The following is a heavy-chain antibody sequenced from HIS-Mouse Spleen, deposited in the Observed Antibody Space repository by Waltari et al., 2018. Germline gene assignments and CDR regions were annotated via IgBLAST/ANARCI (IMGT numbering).Heavy chain of an antibody. D-gene: IGHD6-13*01. V-gene: IGHV4-39*07. CDR1: GGSISSSSYY. J-gene: IGHJ2*01. CDR2: IDYRWCT. CDR3: AREIPYSSSWYDWYFDL. Sequence: QLQLQESGPGLVKPSETLSLTCTVSGGSISSSSYYWGWIRQPPGKGLEWIGSIDYRWCTYSNPSLKSRVTISVDPSKNQFSLKLSSVTAADTAVYYCAREIPYSSSWYDWYFDLWGRGTLVTVSS.